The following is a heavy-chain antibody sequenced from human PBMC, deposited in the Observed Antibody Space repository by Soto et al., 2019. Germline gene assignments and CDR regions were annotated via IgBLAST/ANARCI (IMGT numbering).Heavy chain of an antibody. J-gene: IGHJ4*02. CDR1: GFNFADHY. D-gene: IGHD4-17*01. CDR3: SRAGILTTPYYFDY. Sequence: EVQLVESGGGLVQPGGSLILSCAASGFNFADHYMDWVRQAPGKGLEWVGRIRNRANSYTTEYAASVKGRFTISRDDSKNSLYLQMTTLKTEVTAVYYCSRAGILTTPYYFDYWGQGTLVTVSS. CDR2: IRNRANSYTT. V-gene: IGHV3-72*01.